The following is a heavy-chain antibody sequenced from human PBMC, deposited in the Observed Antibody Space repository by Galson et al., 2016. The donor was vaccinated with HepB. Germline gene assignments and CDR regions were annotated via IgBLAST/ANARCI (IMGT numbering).Heavy chain of an antibody. CDR3: ARRGSSWYLV. D-gene: IGHD6-13*01. Sequence: LTCTVSGGSISDYYWSWIRQPPGRGLEWIGFIHYSGSTSYNPSLKSRVTISADTSKNQFSLKLGSVTAADTAVYYCARRGSSWYLVWGQGTLVTVSS. J-gene: IGHJ4*02. V-gene: IGHV4-59*08. CDR1: GGSISDYY. CDR2: IHYSGST.